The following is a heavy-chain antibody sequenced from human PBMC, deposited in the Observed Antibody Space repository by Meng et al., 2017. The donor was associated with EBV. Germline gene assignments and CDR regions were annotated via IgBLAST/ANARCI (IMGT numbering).Heavy chain of an antibody. CDR1: GFSLSTSGVG. Sequence: QTTLKDSGPPLVKPTQTLPLTCTFSGFSLSTSGVGVGWIRQPPGKALEWLALIYWDDDKRYSPSLKSRLTITKDTSKNQVVLTMTNMDPVDTATYYCAHSRVGATEFDYWGQGTLVTVSS. CDR3: AHSRVGATEFDY. J-gene: IGHJ4*02. D-gene: IGHD1-26*01. CDR2: IYWDDDK. V-gene: IGHV2-5*02.